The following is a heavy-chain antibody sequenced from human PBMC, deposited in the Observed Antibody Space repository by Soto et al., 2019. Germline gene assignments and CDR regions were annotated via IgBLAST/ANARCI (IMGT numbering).Heavy chain of an antibody. CDR2: IDPSDSYT. Sequence: GESLKISCKGSGYSFTSYWISWVRQMPGKGLEWMGRIDPSDSYTNYSPSFQGHVTISADKSISTAYLQWSSLKASDTAMYYCVRHKPDYYDSTGYLFFDYWGQGTLVTVSS. V-gene: IGHV5-10-1*01. CDR1: GYSFTSYW. CDR3: VRHKPDYYDSTGYLFFDY. D-gene: IGHD3-22*01. J-gene: IGHJ4*02.